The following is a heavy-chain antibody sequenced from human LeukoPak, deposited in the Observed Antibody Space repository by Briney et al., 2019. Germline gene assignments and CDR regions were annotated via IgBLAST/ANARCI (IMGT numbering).Heavy chain of an antibody. V-gene: IGHV4-59*01. CDR1: GGSISSYY. Sequence: PLETLSLTCTVSGGSISSYYWSWIRQPPGKGLEWIGYIYYSGSTNYNPSLKSRVTISVDTSKNQFSLKLSSVTAADTAVYYCARDIPLPYSSGVGFDYWGQGTLVTVSS. CDR2: IYYSGST. D-gene: IGHD6-19*01. CDR3: ARDIPLPYSSGVGFDY. J-gene: IGHJ4*02.